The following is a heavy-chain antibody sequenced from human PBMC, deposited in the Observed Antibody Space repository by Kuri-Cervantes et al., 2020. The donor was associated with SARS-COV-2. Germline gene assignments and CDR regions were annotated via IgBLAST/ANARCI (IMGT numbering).Heavy chain of an antibody. CDR2: INHSGST. D-gene: IGHD3-10*01. CDR1: GGSFSGYY. Sequence: ESLKISCAVYGGSFSGYYWSWIRQPPGKGLEWIGEINHSGSTNYNPSLKSRVTVSVDTSKNQFSLKLSSVTAADAAVYYCARNVLLWFGESQGFDYWGQGTLVTVSS. J-gene: IGHJ4*02. CDR3: ARNVLLWFGESQGFDY. V-gene: IGHV4-34*01.